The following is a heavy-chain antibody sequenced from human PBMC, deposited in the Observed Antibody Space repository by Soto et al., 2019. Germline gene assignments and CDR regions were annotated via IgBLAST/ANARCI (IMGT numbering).Heavy chain of an antibody. D-gene: IGHD4-17*01. J-gene: IGHJ4*02. Sequence: QVQLQESGPGLVKPSETLSLTCTVSGGSVSSTSYYWSWIRQPPGKGLEWIGYVYFGGSTNYNPSLKSRVTISVDTSTNQCSLKLSSVTAADTAVYYCASLPTVTRCFDYWGQGTLITVSS. CDR2: VYFGGST. CDR1: GGSVSSTSYY. CDR3: ASLPTVTRCFDY. V-gene: IGHV4-61*01.